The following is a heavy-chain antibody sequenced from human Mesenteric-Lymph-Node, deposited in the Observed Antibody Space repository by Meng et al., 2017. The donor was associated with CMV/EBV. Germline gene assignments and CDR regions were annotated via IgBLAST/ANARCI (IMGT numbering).Heavy chain of an antibody. J-gene: IGHJ4*02. CDR2: VNHSGST. CDR1: SFSSYC. D-gene: IGHD2-2*01. CDR3: AGASYNSSGIVVVPAAGLDY. Sequence: SFSSYCWSWVRRPPGKGLAWIGEVNHSGSTSYNPSLRSRITMSVNTSRNQFSLELSSVTAADTAVYYCAGASYNSSGIVVVPAAGLDYWGQGTLVTVSS. V-gene: IGHV4-34*01.